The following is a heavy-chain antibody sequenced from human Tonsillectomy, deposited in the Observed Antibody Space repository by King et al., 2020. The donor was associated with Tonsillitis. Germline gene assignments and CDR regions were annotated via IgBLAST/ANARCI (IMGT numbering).Heavy chain of an antibody. CDR2: IRSKADNYAT. CDR1: GFTFSGSD. Sequence: VQLVESGGGLVQPGGSLKLSCAASGFTFSGSDMHWVRQASGKGLEWVGRIRSKADNYATAYAASVKGRFIIFRDDSKNTAYLQMNSLKTDDTAVYYCTTVHIVAYDAFDIWGQGTMVTVSS. CDR3: TTVHIVAYDAFDI. J-gene: IGHJ3*02. D-gene: IGHD5-12*01. V-gene: IGHV3-73*02.